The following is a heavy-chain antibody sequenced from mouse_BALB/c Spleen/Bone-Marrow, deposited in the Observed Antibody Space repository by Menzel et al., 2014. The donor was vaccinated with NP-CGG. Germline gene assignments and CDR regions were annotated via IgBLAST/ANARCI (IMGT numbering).Heavy chain of an antibody. V-gene: IGHV7-1*02. D-gene: IGHD2-10*02. CDR2: SKNKAKHYTT. CDR3: ARDVGYGNYFVY. J-gene: IGHJ3*01. Sequence: EVKLVESGGGLVQPGDSLRLSCATSGFTFSDFYMEWVRQPPGKRLEWIAASKNKAKHYTTEYSASVKGRFIVSRDTSQSIPYLQMNALRAEDTAIYYCARDVGYGNYFVYWGRGTLVTVSA. CDR1: GFTFSDFY.